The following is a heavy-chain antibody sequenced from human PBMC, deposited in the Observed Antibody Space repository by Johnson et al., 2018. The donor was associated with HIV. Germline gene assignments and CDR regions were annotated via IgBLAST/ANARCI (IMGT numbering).Heavy chain of an antibody. V-gene: IGHV3-7*01. CDR2: IKQDGSEK. CDR3: ARDHTGIAAAGNAFDI. J-gene: IGHJ3*02. D-gene: IGHD6-13*01. Sequence: EVQLVESGGGVVQPGRSLRLSCAASGFTFSSYWMSWVRQAPGKGLEWVANIKQDGSEKYYVDSVKGRFTISRDNAKNSLYLQMNSLRAEDTAVYYCARDHTGIAAAGNAFDIWGQGTMVTVSS. CDR1: GFTFSSYW.